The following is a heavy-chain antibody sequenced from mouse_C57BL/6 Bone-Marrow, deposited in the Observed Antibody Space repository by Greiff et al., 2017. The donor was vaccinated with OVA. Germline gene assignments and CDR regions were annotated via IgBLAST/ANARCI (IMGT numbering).Heavy chain of an antibody. CDR2: IDPENGDT. J-gene: IGHJ3*01. CDR1: GFNIKDDY. Sequence: EVQLQQSGAELVRPGASVKLSCTASGFNIKDDYMHWVKQRPEQGLEWIGWIDPENGDTEYASKFQGKATITADTSSNTAYLQLSSLTSEDTAVYYCTSWGVTTRAYWGQGTLVTVSA. V-gene: IGHV14-4*01. D-gene: IGHD2-2*01. CDR3: TSWGVTTRAY.